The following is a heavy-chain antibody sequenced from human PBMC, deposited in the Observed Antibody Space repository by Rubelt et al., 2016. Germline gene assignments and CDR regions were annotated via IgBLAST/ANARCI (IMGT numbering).Heavy chain of an antibody. V-gene: IGHV3-53*01. CDR2: ISGSGGRT. J-gene: IGHJ3*02. Sequence: EVQLVESGGGLIQPGGSLRLSCAASGFTVSDTYMGWIRQAPGKGLEWVSSISGSGGRTYYADSVKGRFTSSRDNSENTLYLQMNSLMVEDTAIYYCARSNALDIWGQGTMVTVSS. CDR3: ARSNALDI. CDR1: GFTVSDTY.